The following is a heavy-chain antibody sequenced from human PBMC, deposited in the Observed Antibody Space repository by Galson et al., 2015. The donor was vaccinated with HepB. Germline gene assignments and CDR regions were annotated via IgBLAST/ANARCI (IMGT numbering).Heavy chain of an antibody. D-gene: IGHD1-14*01. CDR1: GFTFTDAW. CDR3: ATTVRPEDFIDY. J-gene: IGHJ4*02. CDR2: IKSKAFGGTV. V-gene: IGHV3-15*01. Sequence: SLRLSCAASGFTFTDAWVSWVRQAPGKGLEWVGRIKSKAFGGTVDYATPVKGRFTISRDDSKHTLSLLMSSLKTEDTAVYYCATTVRPEDFIDYWGQGTLVTVSS.